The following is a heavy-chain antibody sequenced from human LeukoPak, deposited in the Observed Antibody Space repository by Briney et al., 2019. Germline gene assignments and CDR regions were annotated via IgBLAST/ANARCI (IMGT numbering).Heavy chain of an antibody. Sequence: AGGSLRLSCAASGFTFSSYWMSWVRQAPGKGLEWVANIKQDGSEKYYVDSVEGRFTISRDNAKNSLYLQMNSLRAEDTAVYYCARDRSGRDYYYYYGMDVWGQGITVTVSS. D-gene: IGHD3-10*01. CDR2: IKQDGSEK. J-gene: IGHJ6*02. CDR1: GFTFSSYW. CDR3: ARDRSGRDYYYYYGMDV. V-gene: IGHV3-7*01.